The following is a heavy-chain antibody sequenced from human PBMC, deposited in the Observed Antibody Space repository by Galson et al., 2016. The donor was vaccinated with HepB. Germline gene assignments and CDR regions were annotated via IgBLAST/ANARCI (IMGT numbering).Heavy chain of an antibody. J-gene: IGHJ4*02. D-gene: IGHD3-3*01. CDR1: GFTFTTSA. CDR3: AAVSDYDFWSGVDY. CDR2: IVVVSGYT. Sequence: SVKVSCKASGFTFTTSAVQWLRQARGHRLEWIGWIVVVSGYTNYAQNFQERVTITRDMSTNTAYMELSSLRSDDTAVYYCAAVSDYDFWSGVDYRGQGTLVTVSS. V-gene: IGHV1-58*01.